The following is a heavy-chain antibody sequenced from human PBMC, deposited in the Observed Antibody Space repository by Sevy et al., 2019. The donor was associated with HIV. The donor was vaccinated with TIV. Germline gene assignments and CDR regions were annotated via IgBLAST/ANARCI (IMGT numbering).Heavy chain of an antibody. CDR2: ISSSSGYV. J-gene: IGHJ6*02. CDR3: ASGGYSKVGGLNYYYYGMDV. CDR1: GFTFSSYS. D-gene: IGHD4-4*01. V-gene: IGHV3-21*01. Sequence: GGSLRLSCAASGFTFSSYSMNWVRQAPGKGLEGVSSISSSSGYVYYADSVKGRFTISRDNAKNSLYLQMNSLRAEDTAVYYCASGGYSKVGGLNYYYYGMDVWGQGTTVTVSS.